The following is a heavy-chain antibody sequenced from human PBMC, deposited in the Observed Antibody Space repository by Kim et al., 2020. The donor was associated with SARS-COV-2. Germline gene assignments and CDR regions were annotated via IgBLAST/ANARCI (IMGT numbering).Heavy chain of an antibody. Sequence: RSKYYAGSVKGRFTISRDNSKNVLYLKMNSVGGEDTAVYYCAKESNAFDIWGRGTMVTVSS. CDR2: RSK. J-gene: IGHJ3*02. CDR3: AKESNAFDI. D-gene: IGHD6-6*01. V-gene: IGHV3-30*02.